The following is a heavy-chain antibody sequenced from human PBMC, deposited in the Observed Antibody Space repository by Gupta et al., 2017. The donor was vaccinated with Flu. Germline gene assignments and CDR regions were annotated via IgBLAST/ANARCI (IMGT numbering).Heavy chain of an antibody. Sequence: QVQLQESGPGLVKPSETLSLTCTVSGGSISSYYWSWIRQPPGKGLEWIGYIYYSGSTNYNPSLKSRVTISVDTSKNQFSLKLSSVTAADTAVYYCASGRYSYGHPYYFDYWGQGTLVTVSS. D-gene: IGHD5-18*01. V-gene: IGHV4-59*01. J-gene: IGHJ4*02. CDR1: GGSISSYY. CDR3: ASGRYSYGHPYYFDY. CDR2: IYYSGST.